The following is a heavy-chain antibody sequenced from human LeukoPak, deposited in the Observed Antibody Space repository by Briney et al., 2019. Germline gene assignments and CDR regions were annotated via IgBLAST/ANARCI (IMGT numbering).Heavy chain of an antibody. CDR3: AKEGAYPIITYDS. CDR2: IKQDGNEK. D-gene: IGHD3-10*01. Sequence: PGGSLRLSCAASGFTFSSYWMNWVRQAPGKGLESVANIKQDGNEKHYEDSVKGRFSISRDNAKNSLYLQMDSLRAEDTAVYYCAKEGAYPIITYDSWGQGALVTVSS. J-gene: IGHJ5*01. V-gene: IGHV3-7*01. CDR1: GFTFSSYW.